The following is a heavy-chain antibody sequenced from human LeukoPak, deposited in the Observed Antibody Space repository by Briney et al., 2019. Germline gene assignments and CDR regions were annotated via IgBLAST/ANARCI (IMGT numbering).Heavy chain of an antibody. CDR1: GGTFSSYA. CDR2: IIPILGIA. V-gene: IGHV1-69*04. CDR3: ARVGCSGGSCYHNWFDP. Sequence: SVKVSCKASGGTFSSYAISWVRQAPGQGLEWMGRIIPILGIANYTQKFQGRVTITADKSTSTAYMELSSLRSEDTAVYYCARVGCSGGSCYHNWFDPWGQGTLVTVSS. D-gene: IGHD2-15*01. J-gene: IGHJ5*02.